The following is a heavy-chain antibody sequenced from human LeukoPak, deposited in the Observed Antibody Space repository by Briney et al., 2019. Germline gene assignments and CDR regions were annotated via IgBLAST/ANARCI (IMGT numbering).Heavy chain of an antibody. CDR2: INHRGST. CDR1: GGSFGGHY. J-gene: IGHJ4*02. V-gene: IGHV4-34*01. D-gene: IGHD1-26*01. CDR3: ARWSWSYYFDY. Sequence: PSETLSLTCAVYGGSFGGHYWTWIRQPPGKGLEWIGEINHRGSTNYNASLKSRVTMSVDTSKNQFSLKLSSVTAADTAVYYCARWSWSYYFDYWGQGTLVTVSS.